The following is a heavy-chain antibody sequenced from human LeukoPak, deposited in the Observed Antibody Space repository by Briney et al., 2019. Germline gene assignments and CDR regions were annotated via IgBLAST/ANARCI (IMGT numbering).Heavy chain of an antibody. CDR2: IKAKIHGETI. D-gene: IGHD5-24*01. V-gene: IGHV3-15*01. CDR3: TRRSTI. CDR1: GITLSDFW. J-gene: IGHJ4*02. Sequence: GGSLRLSCAASGITLSDFWFSWVRQAPGKGLEWVARIKAKIHGETIDYAAPVRGRFTISRDDSRNTVYLQMNSLKFEDTAMYYCTRRSTIWGRGTRVTVSS.